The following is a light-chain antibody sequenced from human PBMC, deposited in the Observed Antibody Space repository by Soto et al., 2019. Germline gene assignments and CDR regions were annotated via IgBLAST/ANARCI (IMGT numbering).Light chain of an antibody. CDR1: QSVSKSY. Sequence: EIVLTQSPGTLSLSPGERATLSCRASQSVSKSYLAWFQQKPGQAPRLLIYDASSSGTGIPDRLSGRGSGTDFTLTISRREPEDFAVYYCQQYATSPQTFGQGTKLEIK. J-gene: IGKJ2*01. V-gene: IGKV3-20*01. CDR3: QQYATSPQT. CDR2: DAS.